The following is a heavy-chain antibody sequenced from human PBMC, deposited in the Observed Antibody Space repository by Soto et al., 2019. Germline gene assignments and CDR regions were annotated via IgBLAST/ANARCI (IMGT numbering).Heavy chain of an antibody. D-gene: IGHD3-9*01. J-gene: IGHJ4*02. CDR2: IYHSGST. CDR3: ARHPGYYDVLTGYSTYYFDY. Sequence: SETLSVTWAVSGGSISSGGYSWSWIRQPPGKGLEWIGYIYHSGSTYYNPSLKSRVTISVDRSKNQFSLKLSSVTAADTAVYYCARHPGYYDVLTGYSTYYFDYWGQGTLVTVSS. CDR1: GGSISSGGYS. V-gene: IGHV4-30-2*01.